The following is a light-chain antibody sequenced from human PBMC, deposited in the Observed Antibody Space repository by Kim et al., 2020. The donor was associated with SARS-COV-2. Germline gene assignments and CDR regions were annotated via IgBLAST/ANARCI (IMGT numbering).Light chain of an antibody. CDR2: GKN. J-gene: IGLJ1*01. V-gene: IGLV3-19*01. Sequence: ALGQTIRITCQGDSLTNYYAIWYHQKPGQAPVLVIYGKNNRPSGIPDRFSGSISGTPASLTITGTQAEDEADYYCCSRDISGNHYFFGPGTKVTVL. CDR1: SLTNYY. CDR3: CSRDISGNHYF.